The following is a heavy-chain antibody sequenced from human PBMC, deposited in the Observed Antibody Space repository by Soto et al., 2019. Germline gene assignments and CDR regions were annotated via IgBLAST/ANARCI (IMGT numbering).Heavy chain of an antibody. V-gene: IGHV4-30-4*01. D-gene: IGHD2-21*02. J-gene: IGHJ4*02. Sequence: SETLSLTCTVSCGSVSSGDYFWTWIRQPPGKGLEWIGYIHHTESTYYNPSLKSRLTISSDTSKNQFSLDLRSVTGADTAVYYCVRGVYCGGNCYSGTDYWGRGTLVTVSS. CDR3: VRGVYCGGNCYSGTDY. CDR2: IHHTEST. CDR1: CGSVSSGDYF.